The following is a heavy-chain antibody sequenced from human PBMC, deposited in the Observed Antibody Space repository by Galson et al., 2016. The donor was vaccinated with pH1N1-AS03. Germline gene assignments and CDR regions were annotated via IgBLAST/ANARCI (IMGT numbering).Heavy chain of an antibody. CDR2: ISSDGSNK. V-gene: IGHV3-30*04. J-gene: IGHJ4*02. CDR1: GFTFSPYA. Sequence: SLRLSCAGPGFTFSPYAMHWVRQAPGKGLEWVAVISSDGSNKYYSDSGKGRFTISRDNSKSTLYLQMNSLRAEDSAVYYCARETVVGTGFEYWGQGTLVIVSS. CDR3: ARETVVGTGFEY. D-gene: IGHD6-19*01.